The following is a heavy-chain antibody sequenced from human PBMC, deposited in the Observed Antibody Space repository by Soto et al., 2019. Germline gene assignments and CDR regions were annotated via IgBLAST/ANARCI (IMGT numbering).Heavy chain of an antibody. D-gene: IGHD3-10*01. Sequence: ASVKVSCKVSGYTLTELSMHWVRQAPGKGLEWMGGFDPEDGETIYAQKFQGRVTMTEETSTDTAYMELSSLRSEDTAVYYCATDQNLGVSPPPLPRYWGQGTLVTVSS. CDR3: ATDQNLGVSPPPLPRY. J-gene: IGHJ4*02. CDR1: GYTLTELS. CDR2: FDPEDGET. V-gene: IGHV1-24*01.